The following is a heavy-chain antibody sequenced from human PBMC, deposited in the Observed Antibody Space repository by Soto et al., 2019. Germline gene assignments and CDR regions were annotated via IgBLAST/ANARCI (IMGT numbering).Heavy chain of an antibody. V-gene: IGHV5-51*01. CDR3: ASAEEESSSWYYCMDV. CDR2: IYPFYSDT. J-gene: IGHJ6*02. CDR1: GYSFTSYW. D-gene: IGHD6-13*01. Sequence: PGESLKISCKGSGYSFTSYWIFWVRQMPVKGLEFMGIIYPFYSDTRYSPSFQGHVTISSYNSISTSYLQWISLKASYTAMYYCASAEEESSSWYYCMDVWGQGTTVTVSS.